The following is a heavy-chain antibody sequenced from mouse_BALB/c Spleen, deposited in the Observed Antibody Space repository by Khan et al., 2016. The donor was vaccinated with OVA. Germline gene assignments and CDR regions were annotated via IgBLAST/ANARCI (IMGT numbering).Heavy chain of an antibody. D-gene: IGHD2-1*01. J-gene: IGHJ1*01. CDR2: ISYSGST. CDR1: GYSITSDYA. V-gene: IGHV3-2*02. CDR3: ARRAYYGNWYFDV. Sequence: EVQLQESGPGLVKPSQSLSLTCTVTGYSITSDYAWNWLRQFPGNKLEWMGYISYSGSTGSNPSLKSRISITRDTSKNQFFLQLNSVTTEDTATYYCARRAYYGNWYFDVWGAGTTVTVSS.